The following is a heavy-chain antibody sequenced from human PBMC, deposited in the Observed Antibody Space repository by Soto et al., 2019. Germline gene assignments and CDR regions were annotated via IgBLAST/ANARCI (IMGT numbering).Heavy chain of an antibody. J-gene: IGHJ5*02. D-gene: IGHD4-17*01. Sequence: EVRLVESVGGLVQPGGSLRLSCAASGFTFSAFWMHWVRQVPGKGLVWVSRASPDGTSTSYADSVKGRFTISRDNARNTLYMQMNSLRAEDTAVYYCTRHGSGDYFLFDPWGQGTLVTVSS. CDR2: ASPDGTST. V-gene: IGHV3-74*01. CDR3: TRHGSGDYFLFDP. CDR1: GFTFSAFW.